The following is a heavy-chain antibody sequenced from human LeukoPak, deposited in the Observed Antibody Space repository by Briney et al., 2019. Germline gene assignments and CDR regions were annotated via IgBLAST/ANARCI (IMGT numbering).Heavy chain of an antibody. CDR3: ARTYYYGSGSYYAP. D-gene: IGHD3-10*01. J-gene: IGHJ5*02. CDR1: GGSISSSSYY. Sequence: TSETLSLTCTVSGGSISSSSYYWGWIRQPPGKGLEWIGSIYYSGSTYYNPSLKSRVTISVDTSKNQFSLKLSSVTAADTAVYYCARTYYYGSGSYYAPWGQGTLVTVSS. CDR2: IYYSGST. V-gene: IGHV4-39*07.